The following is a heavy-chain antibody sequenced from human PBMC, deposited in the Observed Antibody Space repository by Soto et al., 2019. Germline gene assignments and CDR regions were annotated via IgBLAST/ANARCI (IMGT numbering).Heavy chain of an antibody. CDR3: ARGRYCLTGRCFPNWFDS. CDR2: IYKSATT. D-gene: IGHD2-15*01. Sequence: SETLSLTCSVSGDSISTGDYFWAWIRQPPGQALEYIGYIYKSATTYYNPSFESRVAISLDTSKSQFSLNVNSVTAADTAVYFCARGRYCLTGRCFPNWFDSWGQGTLVTVSS. CDR1: GDSISTGDYF. J-gene: IGHJ5*01. V-gene: IGHV4-30-4*01.